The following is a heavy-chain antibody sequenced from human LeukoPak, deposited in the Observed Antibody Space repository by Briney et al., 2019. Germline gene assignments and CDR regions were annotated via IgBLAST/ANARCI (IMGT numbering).Heavy chain of an antibody. V-gene: IGHV4-59*12. D-gene: IGHD4-17*01. CDR1: DGSISTYY. CDR3: ARGGSGYGDYAIDY. CDR2: MYHSGHT. Sequence: PSETLSLTCTVSDGSISTYYWTWIRQPPGKGLEWIGYMYHSGHTNYNPSLKSRVTISVDTSKNQFSLKLSSVTAADTAVYYCARGGSGYGDYAIDYWGQGTLVTVSS. J-gene: IGHJ4*02.